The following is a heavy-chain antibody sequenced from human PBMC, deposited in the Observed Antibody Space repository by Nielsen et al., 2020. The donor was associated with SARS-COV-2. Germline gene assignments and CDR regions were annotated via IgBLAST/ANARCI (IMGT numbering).Heavy chain of an antibody. CDR3: AKDGVVRGDALDL. CDR1: GFTFNIYA. Sequence: GESLKISCAASGFTFNIYAMAWVRRAPGRGLQWVTGVSASGGSTYYTDSVKGRFSISRDNSKNTLFLQMHSLRVEDTDLYYCAKDGVVRGDALDLWGQGTMVTVSS. V-gene: IGHV3-23*01. J-gene: IGHJ3*01. CDR2: VSASGGST. D-gene: IGHD3-10*01.